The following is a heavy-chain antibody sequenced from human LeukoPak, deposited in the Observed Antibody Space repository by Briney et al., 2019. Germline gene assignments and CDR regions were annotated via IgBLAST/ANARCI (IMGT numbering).Heavy chain of an antibody. D-gene: IGHD3-9*01. CDR3: ARVVEGVTGADY. CDR1: GFTFRSYH. J-gene: IGHJ4*02. CDR2: ISGSSGNL. Sequence: GGSLRPSCAASGFTFRSYHMNWVRQAPGKGLEWVSYISGSSGNLQYADSVKGRFTISRDNAENSLYLQMNSLRAEDTAVYYCARVVEGVTGADYWGQGTLVIVSS. V-gene: IGHV3-48*01.